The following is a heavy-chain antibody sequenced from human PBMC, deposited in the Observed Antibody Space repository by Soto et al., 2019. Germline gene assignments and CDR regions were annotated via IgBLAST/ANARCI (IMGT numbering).Heavy chain of an antibody. CDR1: GGSISSYY. CDR2: IYYSGST. D-gene: IGHD3-9*01. CDR3: ARVKAECYDILTGYYGIDY. V-gene: IGHV4-59*01. J-gene: IGHJ4*02. Sequence: SETLSLTCTVSGGSISSYYWSWIRQPPGKGLEWIGYIYYSGSTNYNPSLKSRVTISVDTSKNQFSLKLSSVTAADTAVYYCARVKAECYDILTGYYGIDYWGQGTLVTVSS.